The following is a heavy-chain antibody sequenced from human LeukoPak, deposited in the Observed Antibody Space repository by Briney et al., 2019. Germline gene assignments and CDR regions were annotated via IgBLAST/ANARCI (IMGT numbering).Heavy chain of an antibody. V-gene: IGHV4-34*01. D-gene: IGHD3-3*01. CDR2: INHSGST. J-gene: IGHJ3*01. CDR3: ARGPPDLRFLEWLXHAFXX. CDR1: GGSFSGYY. Sequence: RPSETLSLTCAVYGGSFSGYYWSWIRQPPGKGLEWIGEINHSGSTNYNPSLKSRVTISVDTSKHQFSLKLSSVTAADTAVYYCARGPPDLRFLEWLXHAFXXWGQGTMVTVX.